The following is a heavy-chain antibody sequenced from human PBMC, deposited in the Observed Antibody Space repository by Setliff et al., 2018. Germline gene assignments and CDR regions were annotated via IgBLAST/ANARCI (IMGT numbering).Heavy chain of an antibody. D-gene: IGHD3-3*01. CDR2: INYSGTT. CDR3: VRDRSIYNIWSGDNTGYYGMDV. CDR1: GDSISSTYR. J-gene: IGHJ6*02. Sequence: PSETLSLTCNVSGDSISSTYRWSWVRQSPGRGLEWIGSINYSGTTHYNPSLKGRGTMSVDTSKSQFSLRLSSVTAADTAVYYCVRDRSIYNIWSGDNTGYYGMDVWGQGTTVTVSS. V-gene: IGHV4-59*01.